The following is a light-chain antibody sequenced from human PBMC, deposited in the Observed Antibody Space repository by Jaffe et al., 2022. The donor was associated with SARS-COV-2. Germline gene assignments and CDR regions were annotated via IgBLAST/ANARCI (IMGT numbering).Light chain of an antibody. CDR1: RSIRVY. Sequence: DIEMTQSPSTLSASVGDRVTITCRAGRSIRVYLAWYQQKPGKAPNVLIHKTSRLQTGVPSRFSGSGSGTEFTLTISSLQPDDFATYYCQQYDSYPVTFGQGTKVEIK. V-gene: IGKV1-5*03. CDR2: KTS. CDR3: QQYDSYPVT. J-gene: IGKJ1*01.